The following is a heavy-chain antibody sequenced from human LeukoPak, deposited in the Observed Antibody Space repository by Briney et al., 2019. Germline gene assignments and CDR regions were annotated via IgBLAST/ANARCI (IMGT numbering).Heavy chain of an antibody. V-gene: IGHV3-30*02. D-gene: IGHD3-22*01. J-gene: IGHJ5*02. CDR3: ARCTTASSGWCNWLDP. CDR2: ILYDGSNK. Sequence: GGSLRLSCAASGFTFITYGMHWVRQAPGEGLEWVAFILYDGSNKYYADSVKGRFTISRDNSKNTLYLQMNSLRAEDTAVYYCARCTTASSGWCNWLDPWGQGTLVTVSS. CDR1: GFTFITYG.